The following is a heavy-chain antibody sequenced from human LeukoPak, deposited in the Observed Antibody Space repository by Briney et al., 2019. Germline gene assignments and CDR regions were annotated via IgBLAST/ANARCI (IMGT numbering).Heavy chain of an antibody. Sequence: SETLSLTCAVSGGSISSGVYSWSWIRQPPGKGLEWIGYIYHSGSTYYNPSLKSRVTISVDRSKNQFSLKLSSVTAADTAVYYCARAGLRSMVRGVIRPDAFDIWGQGTMVTVSS. D-gene: IGHD3-10*01. CDR1: GGSISSGVYS. CDR3: ARAGLRSMVRGVIRPDAFDI. V-gene: IGHV4-30-2*01. CDR2: IYHSGST. J-gene: IGHJ3*02.